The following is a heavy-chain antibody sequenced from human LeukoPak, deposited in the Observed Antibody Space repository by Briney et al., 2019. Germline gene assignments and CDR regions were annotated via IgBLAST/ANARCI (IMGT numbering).Heavy chain of an antibody. V-gene: IGHV3-11*04. CDR1: GFTFSDYY. CDR3: ARDPRIEVGWSGYYMPGAFDY. Sequence: GGSLRLSCAASGFTFSDYYMTWIRQAPGKGLEWVSYISSSGSTIYYADSVKGRFTISRDNAKRSVYLQMNSLRAEDTAVYYCARDPRIEVGWSGYYMPGAFDYWGQGTLVTVSS. J-gene: IGHJ4*02. D-gene: IGHD3-3*01. CDR2: ISSSGSTI.